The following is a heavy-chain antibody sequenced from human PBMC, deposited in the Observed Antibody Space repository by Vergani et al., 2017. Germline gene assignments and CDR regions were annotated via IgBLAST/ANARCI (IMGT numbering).Heavy chain of an antibody. CDR3: ARGMTTETTDLDGFDI. J-gene: IGHJ3*02. V-gene: IGHV3-66*02. CDR2: INIGGRT. D-gene: IGHD4-17*01. Sequence: LVESGGGLVQPGGSLRLSCAASSFSVSNHYMTWVRQAPGKGLEWVSTINIGGRTSYADSVKGRLTLTRDDSKNTLHLQMNSLRPEDTAVYYCARGMTTETTDLDGFDIWGQGTMVSVSS. CDR1: SFSVSNHY.